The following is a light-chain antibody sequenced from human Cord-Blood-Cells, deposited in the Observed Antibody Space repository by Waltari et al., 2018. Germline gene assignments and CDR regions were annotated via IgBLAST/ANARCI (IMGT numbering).Light chain of an antibody. V-gene: IGLV2-11*01. Sequence: QSPLTQPRSVSGSPGQSATISCPGTSSDVGGYNYVSWYQPHPGKAPKLMLYDVGKRPSGVPDRFSGSKSGNTASLTSSGLQAEDEADYYCCSYAGSYVFGTGTKVTVL. CDR1: SSDVGGYNY. J-gene: IGLJ1*01. CDR2: DVG. CDR3: CSYAGSYV.